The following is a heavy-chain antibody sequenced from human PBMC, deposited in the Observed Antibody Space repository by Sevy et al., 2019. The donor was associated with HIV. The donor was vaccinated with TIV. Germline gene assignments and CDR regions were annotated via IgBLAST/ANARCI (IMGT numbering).Heavy chain of an antibody. J-gene: IGHJ4*02. CDR1: GFTFSSYG. CDR3: ARGRDYGNFDY. CDR2: IWYDGSNK. Sequence: GGSLRLSCAASGFTFSSYGMHWVRQAPGKGLEWVAVIWYDGSNKYYADSVKGRFTISRDNSKSTLYLQMNSLRAEDTAVYYCARGRDYGNFDYWGQGTLVTVSS. V-gene: IGHV3-33*01. D-gene: IGHD4-17*01.